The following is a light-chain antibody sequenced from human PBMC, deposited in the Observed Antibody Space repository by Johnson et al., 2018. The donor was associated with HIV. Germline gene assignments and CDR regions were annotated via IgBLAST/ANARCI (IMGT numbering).Light chain of an antibody. V-gene: IGLV1-51*01. Sequence: QSVLTQPPSVSAAPGQKVTISCSGSSSNIGNNYVSWYQQLPGTAPKLLIYDNNKRPSGIPDRFSGSKSCTSATLGITGLQTGDEADYYCGTWDSSLCAGENVFGTGTKVTVL. J-gene: IGLJ1*01. CDR3: GTWDSSLCAGENV. CDR2: DNN. CDR1: SSNIGNNY.